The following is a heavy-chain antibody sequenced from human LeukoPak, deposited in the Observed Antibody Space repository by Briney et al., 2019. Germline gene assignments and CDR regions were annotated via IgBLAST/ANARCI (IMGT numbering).Heavy chain of an antibody. V-gene: IGHV3-74*01. CDR1: GFTLSSYW. CDR2: INSDESRT. D-gene: IGHD2-2*01. CDR3: ASSYYFDY. Sequence: GGSLRLSCAASGFTLSSYWMHWVRQAPGKGLVWVSRINSDESRTSYADSVKGLFTISRDNTKNTLYLQMNSLRAEDTAVYYCASSYYFDYWGQGTLVTVSS. J-gene: IGHJ4*02.